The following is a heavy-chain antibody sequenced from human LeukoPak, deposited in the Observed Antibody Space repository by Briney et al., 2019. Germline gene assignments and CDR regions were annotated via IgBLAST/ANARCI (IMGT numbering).Heavy chain of an antibody. CDR2: ISSSSYI. CDR1: GFTFSSYW. CDR3: ASYSGSSPKTYYFDY. V-gene: IGHV3-21*01. Sequence: GGSLRLSCAASGFTFSSYWMHWVRQAPGKGLEWVSSISSSSYIYYADSVKGRFTISRDNAKNSLYLQMNSLRAEDTAVYYCASYSGSSPKTYYFDYWGQGTLVTVSS. D-gene: IGHD1-26*01. J-gene: IGHJ4*02.